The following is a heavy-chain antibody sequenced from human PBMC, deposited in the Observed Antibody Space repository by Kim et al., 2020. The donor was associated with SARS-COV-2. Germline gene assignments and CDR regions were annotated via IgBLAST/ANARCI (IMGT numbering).Heavy chain of an antibody. Sequence: GGSLRLSCAASGFTFSDYAMHWVRQAPGKGLEWVAFIWHDGNYKYYEDSVKGRFTMSRDNSKDTLYLQMNSLRAEDAAVYYCAMTTVTAYYFDYWGQGTLVTVSS. CDR1: GFTFSDYA. CDR2: IWHDGNYK. V-gene: IGHV3-30*02. J-gene: IGHJ4*02. D-gene: IGHD4-17*01. CDR3: AMTTVTAYYFDY.